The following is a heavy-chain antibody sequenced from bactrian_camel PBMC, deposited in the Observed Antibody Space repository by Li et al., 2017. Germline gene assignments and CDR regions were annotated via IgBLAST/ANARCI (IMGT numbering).Heavy chain of an antibody. CDR3: AADPGSRTSCLAQSLYKY. Sequence: VQLVESGGGLVQPGGSLRLSCAASGFVFRSHVMTWVRQAPGKGLEWVSGIDLAGGSTYYADSVKGRVTVSQDHAKNTLYLQIHTLQPEDTARYFCAADPGSRTSCLAQSLYKYWGQGTQVTVS. J-gene: IGHJ4*01. V-gene: IGHV3S40*01. CDR1: GFVFRSHV. CDR2: IDLAGGST. D-gene: IGHD5*01.